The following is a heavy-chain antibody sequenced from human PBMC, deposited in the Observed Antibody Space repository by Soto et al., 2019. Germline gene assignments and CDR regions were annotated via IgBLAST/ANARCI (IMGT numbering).Heavy chain of an antibody. CDR3: ARSMMVRGVLFDL. V-gene: IGHV3-53*01. Sequence: EVQLVESGGGLIQPGGSLRLSCEVSGFSVSGNYMSWVRQAPGKGLDWDSVIYSGGSRYYADSVRGRFTISRDESQNTLYLQMNNLRAEDTAVYYCARSMMVRGVLFDLWGRGSLVSVSS. CDR1: GFSVSGNY. D-gene: IGHD3-10*01. J-gene: IGHJ4*02. CDR2: IYSGGSR.